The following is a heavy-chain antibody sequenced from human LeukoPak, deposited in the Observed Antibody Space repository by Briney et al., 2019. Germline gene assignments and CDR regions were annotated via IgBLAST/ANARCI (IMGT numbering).Heavy chain of an antibody. CDR2: VKPSNGGT. J-gene: IGHJ5*02. V-gene: IGHV1-2*02. Sequence: ASVRVSCKASGYTFTAYYIHWIRQAPGQGLEWMGWVKPSNGGTHYVATFQGRITMTRETSLSTAYMELYSLTSKDTATYYCARGPTIRGLLPNNWFDPWGQGTLVTVSP. CDR3: ARGPTIRGLLPNNWFDP. D-gene: IGHD3-10*01. CDR1: GYTFTAYY.